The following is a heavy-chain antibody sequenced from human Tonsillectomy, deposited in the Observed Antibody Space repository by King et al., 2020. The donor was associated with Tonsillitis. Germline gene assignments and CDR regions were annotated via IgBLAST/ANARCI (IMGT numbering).Heavy chain of an antibody. D-gene: IGHD4-17*01. J-gene: IGHJ6*02. CDR3: ASSDYTSYGDYNRYGMDV. Sequence: VQLVESGGGVVQPGRSLRLSCAASGFTFSSYCMHWVRQAPGKGLEWVAVISYDGSNKYYADSVKGRFTISRDNSKNTLYLQMNSLRAEDTAVYYCASSDYTSYGDYNRYGMDVWGQGATVTVSS. CDR2: ISYDGSNK. CDR1: GFTFSSYC. V-gene: IGHV3-30*03.